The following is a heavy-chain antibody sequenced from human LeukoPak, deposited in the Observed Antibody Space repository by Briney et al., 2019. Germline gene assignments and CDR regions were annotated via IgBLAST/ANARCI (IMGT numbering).Heavy chain of an antibody. CDR1: AYSFTTYC. CDR3: AAGVGATTRDY. Sequence: YLKIASKGSAYSFTTYCIGCLRQLPAKSVVWMRIIYPGDSCTSYSPSLQGQVTISADKSISTAYLQWSSLKASDTAMYYCAAGVGATTRDYWGQGTLVTVSS. V-gene: IGHV5-51*01. D-gene: IGHD1-26*01. CDR2: IYPGDSCT. J-gene: IGHJ4*02.